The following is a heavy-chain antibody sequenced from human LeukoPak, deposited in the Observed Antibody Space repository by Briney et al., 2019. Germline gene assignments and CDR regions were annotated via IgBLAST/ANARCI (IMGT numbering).Heavy chain of an antibody. D-gene: IGHD3-16*01. CDR1: GGSVSSYY. Sequence: KASETLSLTCTVSGGSVSSYYWSWIRQPPGKGLEWIGEINHSGSTNYNPSLKSRVTISVDTSKNQFSLKLSSVTAADTAVYYCARACFGYYYYMDVWGKGTTVTVSS. CDR2: INHSGST. CDR3: ARACFGYYYYMDV. J-gene: IGHJ6*03. V-gene: IGHV4-34*01.